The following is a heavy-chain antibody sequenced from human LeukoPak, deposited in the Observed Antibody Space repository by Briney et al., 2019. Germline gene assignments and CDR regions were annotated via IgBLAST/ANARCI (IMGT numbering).Heavy chain of an antibody. CDR3: ARGSVGTA. Sequence: PGRSLRLSCAASGFTFSSYGMHWVRQAPGKGLEWVSYISSSSSTIYYADSVKGRFTISRDNAKNSLYLQMNSLRAEDTAVYYCARGSVGTAWGQGTLVTVSS. V-gene: IGHV3-48*01. CDR1: GFTFSSYG. J-gene: IGHJ5*02. CDR2: ISSSSSTI.